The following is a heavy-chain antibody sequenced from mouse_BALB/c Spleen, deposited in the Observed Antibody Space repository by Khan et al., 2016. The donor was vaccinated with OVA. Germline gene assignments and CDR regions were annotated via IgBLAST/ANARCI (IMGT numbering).Heavy chain of an antibody. Sequence: EVKLLESGPGLVKPSQSLSLTCTVTGYSITSGYAWNWIRQFPGNKLEWMGYISYSDVTNYNPSLKSRISITRDTSKNEFFLQLNSVTTEDTATYYCARGNSYGHYFDYWGQGTTLTVSS. CDR2: ISYSDVT. CDR1: GYSITSGYA. J-gene: IGHJ2*01. CDR3: ARGNSYGHYFDY. V-gene: IGHV3-2*02. D-gene: IGHD1-1*01.